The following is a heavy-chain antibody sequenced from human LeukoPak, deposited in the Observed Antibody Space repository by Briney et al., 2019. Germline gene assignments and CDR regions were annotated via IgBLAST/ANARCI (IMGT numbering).Heavy chain of an antibody. CDR2: ISGSGGST. V-gene: IGHV3-23*01. D-gene: IGHD4-17*01. CDR1: GFTFSSYA. CDR3: AGLPTVTTLRYYYYYGMDV. J-gene: IGHJ6*02. Sequence: PGGSLRLSCAASGFTFSSYAMSWVRQAPGKGLEWVSAISGSGGSTYYADSVKGRFTISRDNSKNTLYLQMNSLRAEDTAVYYCAGLPTVTTLRYYYYYGMDVWGQGTTVTVSS.